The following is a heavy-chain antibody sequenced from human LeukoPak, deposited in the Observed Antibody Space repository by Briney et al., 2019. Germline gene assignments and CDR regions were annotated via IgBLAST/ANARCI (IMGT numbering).Heavy chain of an antibody. D-gene: IGHD4-11*01. CDR1: GYXFTNYY. V-gene: IGHV1-2*02. CDR3: AKDAIVRDYSNSDY. CDR2: INPNSGGT. J-gene: IGHJ4*02. Sequence: ASVKVSCKASGYXFTNYYIHWVRQAPGQGLEWMGWINPNSGGTNYAQKFQGRVTMTRDTSISTAYMELSRLTSDDTAVYYCAKDAIVRDYSNSDYWGQGTLVTVSS.